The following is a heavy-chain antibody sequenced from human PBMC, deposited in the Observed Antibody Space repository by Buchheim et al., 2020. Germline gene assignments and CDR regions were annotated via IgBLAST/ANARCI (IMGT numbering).Heavy chain of an antibody. CDR3: ARAAGPSSGRDV. J-gene: IGHJ6*02. CDR2: INPNSGVT. CDR1: GYTFTGYY. D-gene: IGHD6-13*01. V-gene: IGHV1-2*04. Sequence: QVQLVQSGAEVKKPGASVKVSCKASGYTFTGYYMHWVRQAPGQGLEWMGWINPNSGVTNYAQKFQGWVTMTRDTSISTAYMELSRRRPEETAVYSCARAAGPSSGRDVWGQGT.